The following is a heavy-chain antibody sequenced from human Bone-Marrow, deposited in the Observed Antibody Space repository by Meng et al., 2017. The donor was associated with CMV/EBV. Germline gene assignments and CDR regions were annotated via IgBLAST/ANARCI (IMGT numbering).Heavy chain of an antibody. V-gene: IGHV1-18*01. CDR2: ISAYNGNT. J-gene: IGHJ4*02. D-gene: IGHD3-3*01. CDR1: TSYC. CDR3: ASGGRGTYYDFWSGYSYFDY. Sequence: TSYCISWVRQAPGQGLEWMGWISAYNGNTNYAQKLQGRVTMTTDTSTSTAYMELRSLRSDDTAVYYCASGGRGTYYDFWSGYSYFDYWGQGTLVTVSS.